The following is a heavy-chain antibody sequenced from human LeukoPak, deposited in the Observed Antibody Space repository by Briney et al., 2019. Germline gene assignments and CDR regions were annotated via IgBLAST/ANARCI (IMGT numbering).Heavy chain of an antibody. Sequence: GGSLRLSCAASGFTFSNAWMSWVRQAPGKGLEWDGRIKSKTDGGTTDYAAPVKGRFTISRDDSKNTLYLQMNSLKTEDTAVYYCPLNLGAPFDYWGQGTLVTVSS. CDR2: IKSKTDGGTT. J-gene: IGHJ4*02. CDR3: PLNLGAPFDY. V-gene: IGHV3-15*01. D-gene: IGHD3-16*01. CDR1: GFTFSNAW.